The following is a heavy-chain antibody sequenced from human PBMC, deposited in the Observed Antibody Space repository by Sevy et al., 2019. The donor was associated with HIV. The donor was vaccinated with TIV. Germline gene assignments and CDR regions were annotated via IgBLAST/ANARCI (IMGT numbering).Heavy chain of an antibody. CDR2: IKQDAGQK. CDR3: VRDDGNYYFHY. V-gene: IGHV3-7*01. CDR1: GFTFSKYW. D-gene: IGHD1-7*01. Sequence: GGSLRLSCAASGFTFSKYWMGWVRQAPGKGLEGVANIKQDAGQKYYVDSVKGRLTISRDNAKNSLYLQMNSLRAEDTAVYFCVRDDGNYYFHYWGQGTLVTVFS. J-gene: IGHJ4*02.